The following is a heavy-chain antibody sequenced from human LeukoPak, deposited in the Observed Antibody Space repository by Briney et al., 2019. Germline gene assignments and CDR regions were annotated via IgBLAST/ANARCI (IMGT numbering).Heavy chain of an antibody. D-gene: IGHD1-26*01. CDR3: ARGEHTEYIQH. Sequence: SETLSLTCTVPGGSVSSGSYYCSWIRQPPGKGLEWIGYIYYSGNTNYNPSLKSRVTKSIDTSKNQFYLKLSSVTAADTAVYYCARGEHTEYIQHWGQGTLVTVSS. CDR2: IYYSGNT. CDR1: GGSVSSGSYY. V-gene: IGHV4-61*01. J-gene: IGHJ1*01.